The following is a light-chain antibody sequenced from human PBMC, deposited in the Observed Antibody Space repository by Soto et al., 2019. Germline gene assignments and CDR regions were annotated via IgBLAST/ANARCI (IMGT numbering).Light chain of an antibody. CDR3: QHYGSSPPGT. V-gene: IGKV3-20*01. CDR1: QSVSSMS. Sequence: EIVLTQSPGTLSLSPGERATLSCRASQSVSSMSLAWYQQKPGQAPRLLIYGASTRATGIPDRFSGSGSGTDFTLTISRLEPEDFAVYFCQHYGSSPPGTFGQGTKVDIK. J-gene: IGKJ1*01. CDR2: GAS.